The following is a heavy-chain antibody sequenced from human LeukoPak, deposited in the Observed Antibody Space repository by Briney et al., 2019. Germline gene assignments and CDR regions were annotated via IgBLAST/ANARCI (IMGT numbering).Heavy chain of an antibody. CDR2: IIPNSGGT. CDR3: ARGDYDTSGYKFDY. D-gene: IGHD3-22*01. V-gene: IGHV1-2*06. CDR1: GYTFTGYY. J-gene: IGHJ4*02. Sequence: GESLKVSCKASGYTFTGYYMHWVRQAPGQGLEWMGRIIPNSGGTNSGQKFQGRLTMTRDTSISTAYVELSRLSSDDTAVYYFARGDYDTSGYKFDYWGQGPLVTVSS.